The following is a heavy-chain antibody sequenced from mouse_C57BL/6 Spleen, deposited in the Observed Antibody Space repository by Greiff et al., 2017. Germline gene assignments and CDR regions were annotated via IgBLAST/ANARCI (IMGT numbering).Heavy chain of an antibody. CDR3: TTEAMDY. Sequence: EVQLQQSGAELVRPGASVKLSCTASGFNIKDDYMHWVKQRPEQGLEWIGWIDPENGDTEYASKFPGKATLTADTSSNTAYLQLSILTSEDTAVYYCTTEAMDYWGQGTSVTVSS. V-gene: IGHV14-4*01. J-gene: IGHJ4*01. CDR1: GFNIKDDY. CDR2: IDPENGDT.